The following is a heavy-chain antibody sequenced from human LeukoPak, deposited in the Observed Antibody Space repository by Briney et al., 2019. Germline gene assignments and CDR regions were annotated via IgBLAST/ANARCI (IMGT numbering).Heavy chain of an antibody. Sequence: PSETLSLTCAVYGGSFSGYYWSWIRQPPGKGLEWIGEINHSGSTNYNPSLKSRVTISVDTPNNQFSLKPSSLPAADTAVYYCARGPTYYYDSSGYSFFFQHWGQGTLVTVSS. CDR2: INHSGST. V-gene: IGHV4-34*01. D-gene: IGHD3-22*01. CDR3: ARGPTYYYDSSGYSFFFQH. CDR1: GGSFSGYY. J-gene: IGHJ1*01.